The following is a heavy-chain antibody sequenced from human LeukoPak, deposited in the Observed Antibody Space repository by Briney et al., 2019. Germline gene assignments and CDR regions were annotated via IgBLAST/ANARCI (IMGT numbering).Heavy chain of an antibody. Sequence: AETLSLTCGVYGGSLRGHYWSWIRQPPGKGLEWVGEINHSGSTNYNPSFWGRVTISVDTSKNQFFLKMNSVTAADTAVYYCARESDPITGYFYYYMDVWGRGTTVTVSS. CDR3: ARESDPITGYFYYYMDV. CDR1: GGSLRGHY. J-gene: IGHJ6*03. D-gene: IGHD3-10*01. V-gene: IGHV4-34*01. CDR2: INHSGST.